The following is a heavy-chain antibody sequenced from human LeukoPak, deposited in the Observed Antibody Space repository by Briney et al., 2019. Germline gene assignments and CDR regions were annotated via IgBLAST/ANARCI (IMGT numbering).Heavy chain of an antibody. V-gene: IGHV4-59*01. CDR1: GGSLNSYY. J-gene: IGHJ4*02. D-gene: IGHD3-22*01. CDR3: ARGGSGYSRIDY. CDR2: IYYSGST. Sequence: ETLSLTCTVSGGSLNSYYWSWIRQPPGKGLECIGYIYYSGSTNYNPSLKSRVTISVDTSKNQFSLRLSSVAAADTAVYYCARGGSGYSRIDYWGQGTLVTVSS.